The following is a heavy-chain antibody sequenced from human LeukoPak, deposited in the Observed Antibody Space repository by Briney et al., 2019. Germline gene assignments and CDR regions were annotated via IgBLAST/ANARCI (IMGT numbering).Heavy chain of an antibody. CDR2: MNPNSGNT. V-gene: IGHV1-8*01. CDR3: ARSPIAAGAFDY. Sequence: ASVKVSCKASGYTFTSYDINWLRQATGQGLEWMGWMNPNSGNTGYAQKFQGRVTMTRNTSISTAYMELSSLRSEDTAVYYCARSPIAAGAFDYWGQGTLVTVSS. CDR1: GYTFTSYD. D-gene: IGHD6-13*01. J-gene: IGHJ4*02.